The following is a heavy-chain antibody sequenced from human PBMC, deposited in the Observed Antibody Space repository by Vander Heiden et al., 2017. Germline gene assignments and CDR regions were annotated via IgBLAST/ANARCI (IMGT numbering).Heavy chain of an antibody. Sequence: EVQLVESGGVVVQPGGSLRLSCAASGFICQDYSRHWLRQAPGKVLEWVSTISWDGGDTDYADSLKGRVTISRDNSNNSLFLQMNSLRSEDSALYYCAKGGGNRDGYSWSLHYWGQGTLVTVSS. D-gene: IGHD4-4*01. J-gene: IGHJ4*02. CDR3: AKGGGNRDGYSWSLHY. V-gene: IGHV3-43*01. CDR2: ISWDGGDT. CDR1: GFICQDYS.